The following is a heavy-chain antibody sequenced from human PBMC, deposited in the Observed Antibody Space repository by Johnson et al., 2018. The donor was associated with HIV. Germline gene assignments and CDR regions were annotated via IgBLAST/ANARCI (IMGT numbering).Heavy chain of an antibody. CDR1: GFTFRSYW. D-gene: IGHD3-3*01. CDR3: VGVYYNFWSGYPDLVGLDAFDI. CDR2: IKQDGSET. J-gene: IGHJ3*02. Sequence: VQLVESGGGLVQPGGSLRLSCVVSGFTFRSYWMTWVRQAPGKGLEWVANIKQDGSETNYVDSVKGRFTISRDNSKNSRYLQMNSRRAEDTSLYYCVGVYYNFWSGYPDLVGLDAFDIWGQGTMVTVSS. V-gene: IGHV3-7*03.